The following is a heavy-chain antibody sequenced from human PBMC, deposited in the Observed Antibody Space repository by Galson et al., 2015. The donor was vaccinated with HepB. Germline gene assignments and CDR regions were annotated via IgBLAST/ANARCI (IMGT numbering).Heavy chain of an antibody. CDR1: GFTFSTYA. D-gene: IGHD1-26*01. CDR2: ISGSGATA. V-gene: IGHV3-23*01. CDR3: AKDSSLEYSGSYQYYFDY. J-gene: IGHJ4*02. Sequence: SLRLSCAASGFTFSTYATSWVRQAPGKGLEWVSSISGSGATAFYADSVRGRFTTSRDNSKNTLYLQMNSLRAEDTAVYYCAKDSSLEYSGSYQYYFDYWGQGTLVTVCS.